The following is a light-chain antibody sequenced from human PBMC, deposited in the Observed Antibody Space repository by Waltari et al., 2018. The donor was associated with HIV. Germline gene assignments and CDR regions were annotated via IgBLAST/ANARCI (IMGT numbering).Light chain of an antibody. J-gene: IGLJ2*01. CDR1: SSDVGRYNY. CDR2: DVS. CDR3: SSYTSSRTVV. Sequence: QSALTQPASVSGSPGQSITLSCTGASSDVGRYNYVSWYQHHPGKAPKLIIYDVSNRPSGVSDRVSGSKSGTTASLTSSGLQAEDEADYYCSSYTSSRTVVFGGGTKLTVL. V-gene: IGLV2-14*03.